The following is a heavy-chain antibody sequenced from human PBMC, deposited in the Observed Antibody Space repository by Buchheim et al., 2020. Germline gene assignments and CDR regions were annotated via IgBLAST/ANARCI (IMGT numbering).Heavy chain of an antibody. CDR1: GFTFSSYA. Sequence: EVQLLESGGGLVQPGGSLRLSCAASGFTFSSYAMNWVRQAPGKGLEWVSGFSGSGGTTYYADSVKGRFTISRENSKNTLYLQMNSLRVEDTAVYYCAKAVAGYWYFDLWGRGTL. V-gene: IGHV3-23*01. CDR3: AKAVAGYWYFDL. J-gene: IGHJ2*01. CDR2: FSGSGGTT. D-gene: IGHD6-19*01.